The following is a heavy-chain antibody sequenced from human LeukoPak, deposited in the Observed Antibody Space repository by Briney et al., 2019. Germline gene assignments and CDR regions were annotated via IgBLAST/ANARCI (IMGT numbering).Heavy chain of an antibody. CDR3: ARDINYYDSSGYYTFDY. V-gene: IGHV3-48*04. CDR2: ISSSSSTI. Sequence: GGSLRLSCAASGFTFSSYSMNWVRQAPGKGLEWVSCISSSSSTIYYADSVKGRFTISRDNAKNSLYLQMNSLRAEDTAVYYCARDINYYDSSGYYTFDYWGQGTLVTVSS. J-gene: IGHJ4*02. D-gene: IGHD3-22*01. CDR1: GFTFSSYS.